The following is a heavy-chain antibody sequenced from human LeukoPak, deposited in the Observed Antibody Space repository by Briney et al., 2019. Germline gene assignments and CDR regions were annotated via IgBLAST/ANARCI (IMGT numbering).Heavy chain of an antibody. J-gene: IGHJ4*02. CDR2: IYSGGST. CDR3: ASGTKHDYTNY. CDR1: GFTVSTNY. D-gene: IGHD4-11*01. V-gene: IGHV3-53*01. Sequence: GGSLRLSCAASGFTVSTNYMSWVRQAPGKGLEWVSVIYSGGSTYYADSVKGRFTISRDNSKNTLYLQMNSLRAEDTAVYYCASGTKHDYTNYWGQGTLVTVSS.